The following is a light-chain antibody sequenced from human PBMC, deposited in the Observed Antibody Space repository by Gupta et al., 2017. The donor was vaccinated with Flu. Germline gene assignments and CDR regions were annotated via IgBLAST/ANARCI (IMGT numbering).Light chain of an antibody. Sequence: ITLTPSPSSLSASVGDRVTITCRASQSISSYLNWYQQKPGKAPKLLIYAASRLQSGVPSRFSGSGSGTDFTLTISSRQAEDFADYYCQQNNNCPSVTFGQGTLVEIK. CDR3: QQNNNCPSVT. CDR2: AAS. CDR1: QSISSY. V-gene: IGKV1-39*01. J-gene: IGKJ1*01.